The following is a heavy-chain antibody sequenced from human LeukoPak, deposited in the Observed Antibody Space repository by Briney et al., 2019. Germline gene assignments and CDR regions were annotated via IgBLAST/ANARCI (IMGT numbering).Heavy chain of an antibody. J-gene: IGHJ4*02. CDR2: ISSSGSYI. D-gene: IGHD4-17*01. CDR1: GFTFSSYS. V-gene: IGHV3-21*01. CDR3: ARDKDTTVTTPYYFDY. Sequence: GGSLRLSCAASGFTFSSYSMNWVRQAPGKGLEWVSSISSSGSYIYYADSVKGRFTISRDNAKNSLYLQMNSLRAEDTAVYYCARDKDTTVTTPYYFDYWGQGTLVTVSS.